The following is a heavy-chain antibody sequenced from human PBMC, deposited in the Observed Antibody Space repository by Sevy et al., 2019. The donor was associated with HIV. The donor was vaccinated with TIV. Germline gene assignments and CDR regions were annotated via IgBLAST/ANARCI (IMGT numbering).Heavy chain of an antibody. D-gene: IGHD4-17*01. CDR1: GFTFSDYY. J-gene: IGHJ6*02. Sequence: GGSLRLSCAASGFTFSDYYMSWIRQAPGKGLEWISYISGSDNTIYYADSVKGRFSISRDNAKNSLYLQMSSLRAGDTAVYFCARDHVKDGDLGDYYYFAMDVWGQGTTVTVSS. CDR3: ARDHVKDGDLGDYYYFAMDV. CDR2: ISGSDNTI. V-gene: IGHV3-11*01.